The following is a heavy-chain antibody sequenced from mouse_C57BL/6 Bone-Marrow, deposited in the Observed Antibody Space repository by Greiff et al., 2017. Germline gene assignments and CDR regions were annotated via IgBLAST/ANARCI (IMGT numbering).Heavy chain of an antibody. D-gene: IGHD1-1*01. CDR1: GFNIKDDY. CDR3: VITTVVANYYAMDY. J-gene: IGHJ4*01. CDR2: IDPENGDT. Sequence: VHVKQSGAELVRPGASVKLSCTASGFNIKDDYMHWVKQRPEQGLEWIGWIDPENGDTEYASKFQGKATITADTSSNTAYLQLSSLTSEDTAVYYCVITTVVANYYAMDYWGQGTSVTVSS. V-gene: IGHV14-4*01.